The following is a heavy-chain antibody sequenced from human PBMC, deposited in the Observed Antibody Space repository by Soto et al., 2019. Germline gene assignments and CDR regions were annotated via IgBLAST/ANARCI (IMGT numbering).Heavy chain of an antibody. Sequence: ASVKVSCKASGYTFTGYYMHWVRQAPGQGLEWMGWINPNSGGTNYAQKFQGRVTITRDTSASTAYMELSSLRSEDTAVYYCAGYDSSGYSAGANYWGQGTLVTVSS. CDR3: AGYDSSGYSAGANY. D-gene: IGHD3-22*01. J-gene: IGHJ4*02. CDR2: INPNSGGT. V-gene: IGHV1-2*02. CDR1: GYTFTGYY.